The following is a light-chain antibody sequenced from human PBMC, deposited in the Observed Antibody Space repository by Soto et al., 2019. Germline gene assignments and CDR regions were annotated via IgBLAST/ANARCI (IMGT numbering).Light chain of an antibody. J-gene: IGKJ4*01. V-gene: IGKV3-20*01. CDR2: GAS. CDR1: QSVSSSY. Sequence: EIVLTQSPGTLSLSPGERATLSCRASQSVSSSYLAWYQQKPGQAPRLLIYGASSRATGIPDRFSGSGSRTDFTLTSSRLEPADFAVYYCQQYGSSPFTFGGGTKVEIK. CDR3: QQYGSSPFT.